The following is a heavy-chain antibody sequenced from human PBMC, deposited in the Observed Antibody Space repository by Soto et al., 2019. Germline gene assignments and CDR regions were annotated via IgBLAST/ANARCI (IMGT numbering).Heavy chain of an antibody. CDR2: IYYSGST. V-gene: IGHV4-59*01. CDR1: GLSISGYH. CDR3: ALIKAALPYYYYGMDV. Sequence: ETLPLSCTVSGLSISGYHWSWTRQPPGQGLEWIGYIYYSGSTNYNPSLKRRVTISVDTSKNQFSLKLSAETAADKAVYYCALIKAALPYYYYGMDVWGQGTTVTVSS. D-gene: IGHD2-21*02. J-gene: IGHJ6*02.